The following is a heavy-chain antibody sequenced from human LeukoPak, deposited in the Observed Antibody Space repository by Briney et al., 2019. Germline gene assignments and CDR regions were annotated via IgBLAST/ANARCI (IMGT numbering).Heavy chain of an antibody. CDR2: IYYSGST. D-gene: IGHD3-10*01. V-gene: IGHV4-39*01. CDR3: ARHFKRIWFGELPADFDY. Sequence: SETLSLTCTVSGGSISSSSYYWGWIRQPPGKGLEWIGSIYYSGSTYYNPSLKSRVTISVDTSKNRFSLKLSSVTAADTAVYYCARHFKRIWFGELPADFDYWGQGTLVTVSS. CDR1: GGSISSSSYY. J-gene: IGHJ4*02.